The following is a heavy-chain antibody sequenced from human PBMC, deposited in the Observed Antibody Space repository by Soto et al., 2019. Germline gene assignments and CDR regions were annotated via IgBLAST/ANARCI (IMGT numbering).Heavy chain of an antibody. D-gene: IGHD3-10*01. Sequence: GGSLRLSCAASGFTFSSYSMNWVRQAPGKGLEWVSSISSSSSYIYYADSVKGRFTISRDNAKNSLYLQMNSLRAEDTAVYYCARDLGYGSGSYYKRHYYYGMDVWGQGTTVTVSS. CDR2: ISSSSSYI. CDR1: GFTFSSYS. CDR3: ARDLGYGSGSYYKRHYYYGMDV. J-gene: IGHJ6*02. V-gene: IGHV3-21*01.